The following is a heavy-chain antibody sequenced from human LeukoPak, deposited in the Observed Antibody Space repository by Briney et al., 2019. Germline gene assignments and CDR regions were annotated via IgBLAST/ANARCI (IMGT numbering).Heavy chain of an antibody. CDR3: ARAAYYYDSSGSSAGWYFDY. V-gene: IGHV1-3*01. CDR1: GYTFTSYA. Sequence: ASVKVSCKASGYTFTSYAMHWVRQAPGQRLEWMGWINAGNGNTKYSQKFQGRVTITRDTSASTAYMELSSLRSEDTAVYSCARAAYYYDSSGSSAGWYFDYWGQGTLVTVSS. J-gene: IGHJ4*02. CDR2: INAGNGNT. D-gene: IGHD3-22*01.